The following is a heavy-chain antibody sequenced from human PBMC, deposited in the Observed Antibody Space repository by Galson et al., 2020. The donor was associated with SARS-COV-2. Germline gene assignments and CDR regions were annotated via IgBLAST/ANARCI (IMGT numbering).Heavy chain of an antibody. CDR3: ARMGDHYDSSGYYWSLLDY. CDR2: ISGSSATT. CDR1: GFTFSSYA. V-gene: IGHV3-23*01. D-gene: IGHD3-22*01. Sequence: GESLKISCATSGFTFSSYAMSWVRPAPGKGLEWVSTISGSSATTDYADSVKGRFTISRDNSKNTLFLQMNSLRAEDTAVYFCARMGDHYDSSGYYWSLLDYWGQGTLVTVSS. J-gene: IGHJ4*02.